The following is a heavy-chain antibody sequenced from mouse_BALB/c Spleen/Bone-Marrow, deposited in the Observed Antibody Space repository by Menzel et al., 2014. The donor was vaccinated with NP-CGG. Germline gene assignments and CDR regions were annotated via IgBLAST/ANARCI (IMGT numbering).Heavy chain of an antibody. CDR2: IDPANGNT. CDR1: GFNIKDTY. D-gene: IGHD1-1*01. J-gene: IGHJ2*01. Sequence: EVHLVESGAELVKPGASAKLSCTASGFNIKDTYMHWVKQRPEQGLEWIGRIDPANGNTKYDPKFQGKATITADTSSNTAYLQLSSLTSEDTAVYYCASYYYGHYFDYWGQGTTLTVSS. CDR3: ASYYYGHYFDY. V-gene: IGHV14-3*02.